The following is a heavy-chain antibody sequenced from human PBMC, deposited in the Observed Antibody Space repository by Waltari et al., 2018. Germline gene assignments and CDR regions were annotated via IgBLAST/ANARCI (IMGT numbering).Heavy chain of an antibody. CDR2: INHSGRT. J-gene: IGHJ4*02. CDR1: GGSFSGYY. Sequence: QVQLQQWGAGLLKPSETMSLTCAVYGGSFSGYYWSWIRQPPGKGLEWIGEINHSGRTNYNPSLKSRVTISVDTSKNQFSLKLSSVTAADTAVYYCAARYFTWNRIVGATTYFDYWGQGTLVTVSS. CDR3: AARYFTWNRIVGATTYFDY. V-gene: IGHV4-34*01. D-gene: IGHD1-26*01.